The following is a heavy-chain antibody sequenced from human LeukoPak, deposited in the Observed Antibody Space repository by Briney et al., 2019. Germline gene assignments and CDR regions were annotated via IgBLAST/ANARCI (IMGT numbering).Heavy chain of an antibody. CDR3: ARVYDVLTGGFDH. J-gene: IGHJ4*02. V-gene: IGHV3-21*01. Sequence: GGSLRLSCAASGFTFSSYSMNWVRQAPGKGLEWVSSISTSSTYIYYADSVKGRFTISRDNARNILYLQMNSLRAEDTAVYYCARVYDVLTGGFDHWGQGALVTVSS. CDR2: ISTSSTYI. CDR1: GFTFSSYS. D-gene: IGHD3-9*01.